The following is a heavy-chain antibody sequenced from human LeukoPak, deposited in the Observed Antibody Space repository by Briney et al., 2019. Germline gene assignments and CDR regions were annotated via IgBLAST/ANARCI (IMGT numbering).Heavy chain of an antibody. V-gene: IGHV5-51*01. CDR1: GYIFSNYR. CDR2: FYPGDSET. J-gene: IGHJ4*02. CDR3: ARLDEGFYYDGYGYNF. Sequence: GESLQISCEGAGYIFSNYRLAWGRQLPGKGVEWMGIFYPGDSETTYSPSFQGHVTISADKSVTTAYLQWSSLKPSDTAIYYCARLDEGFYYDGYGYNFWGQGTLVTVSS. D-gene: IGHD3-22*01.